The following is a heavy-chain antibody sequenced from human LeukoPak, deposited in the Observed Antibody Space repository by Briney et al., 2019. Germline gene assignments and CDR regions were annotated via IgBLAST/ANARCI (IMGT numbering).Heavy chain of an antibody. J-gene: IGHJ4*02. D-gene: IGHD3-16*01. CDR3: ARLYDYVWGSYYFDY. CDR1: GGSISSYY. V-gene: IGHV4-59*01. CDR2: IYYSGST. Sequence: SETLSLTCTVSGGSISSYYWSWIRQPPGKGLEWIGYIYYSGSTTYNPSLKSRVTISVDTSKNHFSLKLTSVTAADTAVYYCARLYDYVWGSYYFDYWGQGTLVTVSS.